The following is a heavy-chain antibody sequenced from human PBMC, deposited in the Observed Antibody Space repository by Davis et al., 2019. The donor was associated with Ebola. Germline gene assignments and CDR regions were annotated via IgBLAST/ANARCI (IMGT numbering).Heavy chain of an antibody. D-gene: IGHD2-2*01. CDR2: ISTGRTTL. V-gene: IGHV3-48*02. CDR1: GFSFSRYD. J-gene: IGHJ4*02. Sequence: GESLKISCVASGFSFSRYDMNWVRQAPGKGLEWVSYISTGRTTLKYADSVKGRFTISRDNAKNSLYLQMNSLRDEDTAVYFCARSLGDIVSVPAALVPDFWGRGTLVTVSS. CDR3: ARSLGDIVSVPAALVPDF.